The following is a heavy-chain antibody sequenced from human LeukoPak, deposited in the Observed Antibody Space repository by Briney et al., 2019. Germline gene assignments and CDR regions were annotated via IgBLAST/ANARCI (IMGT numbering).Heavy chain of an antibody. CDR1: GGSISSYY. CDR2: IYYSGST. V-gene: IGHV4-59*08. D-gene: IGHD3-16*01. J-gene: IGHJ4*02. CDR3: ARLGSARQFRLFDY. Sequence: SETLSLTCTVSGGSISSYYWSWIRQPPGKGLEWMGYIYYSGSTNYNPSLKSRVTISVDTSKNQFSLKLSSVTAADTAVYYCARLGSARQFRLFDYWGQGTLVTVSS.